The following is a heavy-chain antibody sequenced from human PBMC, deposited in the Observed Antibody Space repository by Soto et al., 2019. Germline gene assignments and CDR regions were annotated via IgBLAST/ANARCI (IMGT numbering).Heavy chain of an antibody. CDR1: GDSITSHL. D-gene: IGHD3-22*01. CDR2: MHYSGNT. CDR3: ARAVYYDSSGYGAFDI. J-gene: IGHJ3*02. Sequence: SETLSLTCIVSGDSITSHLWTWIRQPPGKGLEWIGLMHYSGNTNFNPSLKSRVTMFLDTSKNLFSLKLSSVTAADTAVYYCARAVYYDSSGYGAFDIWGQGTMVTVSS. V-gene: IGHV4-59*11.